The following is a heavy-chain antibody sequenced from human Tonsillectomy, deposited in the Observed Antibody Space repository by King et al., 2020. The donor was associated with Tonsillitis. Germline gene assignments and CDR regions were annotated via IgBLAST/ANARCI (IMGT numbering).Heavy chain of an antibody. Sequence: VQLVESGGGLVQPGRSLRLSCAASGFTFDDYAMHWVRQAPGKGLEWVSGISWNSGSIGYADSVKGRFTISRDNAKTSLYLQMNSLRAEDTALYYCAKDRYYDSSGQSRGLDSWGRGTLVTVSS. D-gene: IGHD3-22*01. CDR3: AKDRYYDSSGQSRGLDS. V-gene: IGHV3-9*01. CDR2: ISWNSGSI. J-gene: IGHJ4*02. CDR1: GFTFDDYA.